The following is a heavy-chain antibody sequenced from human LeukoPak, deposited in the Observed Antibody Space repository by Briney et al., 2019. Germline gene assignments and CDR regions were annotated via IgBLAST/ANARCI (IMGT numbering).Heavy chain of an antibody. Sequence: GPSVNVSCTASGGTFTSYDINWVRQAPGQGLEWMGWMNPNSGNTGYAQKFQGRVTMTRNTSISTAYMELSSLRSEDTAVYYCTVAGSRSFSDYWGQGTLVTVSS. V-gene: IGHV1-8*01. CDR2: MNPNSGNT. D-gene: IGHD6-19*01. CDR1: GGTFTSYD. J-gene: IGHJ4*02. CDR3: TVAGSRSFSDY.